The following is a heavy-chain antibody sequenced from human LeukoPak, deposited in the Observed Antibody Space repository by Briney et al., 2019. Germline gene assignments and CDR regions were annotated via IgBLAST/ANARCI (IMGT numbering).Heavy chain of an antibody. Sequence: PSETLSLTCAVYGGSFSGYYWNWIRQPPGKGREWIGEINHSGSTNYNPSLKSRVTISVDTSKNQFSLNLGSVTAADTAVYYCARGGYCSSTSCYDYYYYMDVWGKGTTVTVSS. CDR1: GGSFSGYY. D-gene: IGHD2-2*01. CDR3: ARGGYCSSTSCYDYYYYMDV. CDR2: INHSGST. J-gene: IGHJ6*03. V-gene: IGHV4-34*01.